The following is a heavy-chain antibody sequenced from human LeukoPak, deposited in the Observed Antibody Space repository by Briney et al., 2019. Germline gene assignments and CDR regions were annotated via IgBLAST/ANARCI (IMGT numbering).Heavy chain of an antibody. D-gene: IGHD5-12*01. Sequence: GGSLRLSCAASGFTFDDYGLSWVRQAPGKGLEWVSGINWNGGSTGYADSVKGRFTISRDNAKKSLYLQMNSLRAEDTALYYCAKARGGSEQYNWFDPWGQGTLVTVSS. CDR1: GFTFDDYG. CDR3: AKARGGSEQYNWFDP. J-gene: IGHJ5*02. V-gene: IGHV3-20*04. CDR2: INWNGGST.